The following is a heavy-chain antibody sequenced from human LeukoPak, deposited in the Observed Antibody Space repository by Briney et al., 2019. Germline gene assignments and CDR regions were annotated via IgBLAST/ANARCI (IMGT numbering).Heavy chain of an antibody. V-gene: IGHV4-34*01. D-gene: IGHD3-3*01. J-gene: IGHJ4*02. Sequence: SETLSLTCAVYGGSFSGYYWSWIRQPPGKGLEWIGEINHSGSTNYNPSLKSRVTISVDTSKNQFSLKLSPVTAADTAVYYCARGLGYDFWSGYYFDYWGQGTLVTVSS. CDR1: GGSFSGYY. CDR2: INHSGST. CDR3: ARGLGYDFWSGYYFDY.